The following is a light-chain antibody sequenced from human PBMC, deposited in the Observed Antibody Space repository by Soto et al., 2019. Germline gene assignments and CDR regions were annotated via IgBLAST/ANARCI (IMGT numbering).Light chain of an antibody. CDR2: LNN. CDR3: ATWDDSLKRVV. CDR1: SSNIGSET. Sequence: QSVLTQPPSASGTPGQRVTISCSGSSSNIGSETVNWYQHLPGTAPKLLIYLNNQRPSGVPDRFSGSKSDTSASLAISGLQSEYEADYYCATWDDSLKRVVFGGGTKVTVL. J-gene: IGLJ2*01. V-gene: IGLV1-44*01.